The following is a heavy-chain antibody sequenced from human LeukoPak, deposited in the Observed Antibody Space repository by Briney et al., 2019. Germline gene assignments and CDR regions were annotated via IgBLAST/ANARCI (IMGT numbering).Heavy chain of an antibody. D-gene: IGHD6-19*01. CDR1: GFTFSSYA. Sequence: PGGSLRLSCAASGFTFSSYAMSWVRQAPGKGLECVSSIDGSIGSTYYADSVKGRFTISRDNSKNTPYLQMNSLRAEDTALYYCAKAPPYSSGWFQYYFDYWGQGTLVTVSS. J-gene: IGHJ4*02. CDR3: AKAPPYSSGWFQYYFDY. V-gene: IGHV3-23*01. CDR2: IDGSIGST.